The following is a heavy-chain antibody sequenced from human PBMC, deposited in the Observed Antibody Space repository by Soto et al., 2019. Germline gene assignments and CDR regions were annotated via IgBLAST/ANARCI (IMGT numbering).Heavy chain of an antibody. CDR3: ARDPSRDIADY. V-gene: IGHV3-20*04. J-gene: IGHJ4*02. D-gene: IGHD5-12*01. Sequence: EVQLVDPGGGVVGPGGSRRLSCEASGFTLDDYGMGWVRQVPGKGLEWVSGINWNGGSTGYADSVKGRFTISRDNAKNSLYLQMNSLRAEDTALYYCARDPSRDIADYWGQGTLVTVSS. CDR1: GFTLDDYG. CDR2: INWNGGST.